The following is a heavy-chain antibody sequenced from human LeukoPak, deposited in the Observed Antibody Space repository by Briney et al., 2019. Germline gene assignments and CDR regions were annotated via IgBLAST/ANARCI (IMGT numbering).Heavy chain of an antibody. D-gene: IGHD2/OR15-2a*01. CDR1: GGSIDITNY. CDR3: TRENRPFCPFAY. J-gene: IGHJ4*02. Sequence: SETLSLTCAVSGGSIDITNYWSWVRQGPGKGLEWIGEISHSGTTNYSPSLRSRVAMSLDRANNQFSLNLTSVTDADTAVYYCTRENRPFCPFAYWGQGVLVTVSS. CDR2: ISHSGTT. V-gene: IGHV4-4*02.